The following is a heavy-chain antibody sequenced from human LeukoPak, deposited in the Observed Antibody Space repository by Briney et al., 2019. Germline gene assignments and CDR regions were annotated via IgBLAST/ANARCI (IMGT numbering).Heavy chain of an antibody. CDR3: AKDDYGDYDY. CDR1: GFNFRNYA. J-gene: IGHJ4*02. Sequence: GGSLRLSCEASGFNFRNYAMSWVRQAPGKGLEWVSAISGSGGSTYYADSVKGRFTISRDNSKNTLYLQMNSLRAEDTAVYYCAKDDYGDYDYWGQGTLVAVSS. CDR2: ISGSGGST. D-gene: IGHD4-17*01. V-gene: IGHV3-23*01.